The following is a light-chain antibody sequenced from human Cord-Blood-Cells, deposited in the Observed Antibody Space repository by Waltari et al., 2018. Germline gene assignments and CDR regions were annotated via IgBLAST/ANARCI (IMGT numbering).Light chain of an antibody. Sequence: QSALPQPASVSGSPGQSITISCIGTSSDVGGYTYVSWYQQHPGKAPKLMIYEVSNRPSGVSNRFSGSKSGNTASLTISGLQAEDEADYYCSSYTSSSTVFGTGTKVTVL. CDR2: EVS. J-gene: IGLJ1*01. CDR3: SSYTSSSTV. V-gene: IGLV2-14*01. CDR1: SSDVGGYTY.